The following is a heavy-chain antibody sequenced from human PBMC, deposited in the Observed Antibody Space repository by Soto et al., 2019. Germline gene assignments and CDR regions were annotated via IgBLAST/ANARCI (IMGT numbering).Heavy chain of an antibody. Sequence: GASVKVSCKASGYTFTSYSVHWVRQAPGQGLESMGMINPSGGSTSYAQKFQGRVTLTRDTSTSIVYMELPSLRSEDTAVYYCARVFFFLDSTGFCWDLDVFAFWGKGPVVTVSS. D-gene: IGHD3-22*01. CDR2: INPSGGST. CDR1: GYTFTSYS. J-gene: IGHJ6*04. CDR3: ARVFFFLDSTGFCWDLDVFAF. V-gene: IGHV1-46*01.